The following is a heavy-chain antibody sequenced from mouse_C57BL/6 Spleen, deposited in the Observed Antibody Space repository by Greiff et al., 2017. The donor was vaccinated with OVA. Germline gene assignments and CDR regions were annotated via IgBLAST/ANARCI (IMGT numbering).Heavy chain of an antibody. D-gene: IGHD1-1*01. V-gene: IGHV1-72*01. Sequence: QVQLQQPGAELVKPGASVKLSCKASGYTFTSYWMHWVKQRPGRGLERIGRIDPNSGGTKYNEKFKSKAKLTVDKPSSTAYMQLSSLTSEDSAVYYCAREGVTTVVAEAMDYWGQGTSVTVSS. CDR3: AREGVTTVVAEAMDY. CDR1: GYTFTSYW. CDR2: IDPNSGGT. J-gene: IGHJ4*01.